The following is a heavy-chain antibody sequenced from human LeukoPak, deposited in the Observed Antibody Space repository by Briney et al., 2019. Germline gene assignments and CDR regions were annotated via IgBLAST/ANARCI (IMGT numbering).Heavy chain of an antibody. D-gene: IGHD6-6*01. CDR2: IIPIFGTA. J-gene: IGHJ4*02. Sequence: SVKVSCKASGGTFSSYAISWVRQAPGQGLGWMGGIIPIFGTANYAQKFQGGVTITADESTSTAYMELSSLRSEDTAVYYCARDGTPEQLVTFDYWGQGTLVTVSS. CDR3: ARDGTPEQLVTFDY. V-gene: IGHV1-69*01. CDR1: GGTFSSYA.